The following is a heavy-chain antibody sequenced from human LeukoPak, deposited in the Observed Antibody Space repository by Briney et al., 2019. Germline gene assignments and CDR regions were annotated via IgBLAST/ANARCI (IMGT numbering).Heavy chain of an antibody. Sequence: PSETLSLTCTVSGGSISTNYWNWIRQPPGKGLEWIGYVFYSGSSNYNPSLKSRVTMSVDTSKNQFSLKLSSVTVADTAVYYCARHWAYYYDSSGYDAFDIWGQGTMVTVSS. V-gene: IGHV4-59*08. CDR1: GGSISTNY. D-gene: IGHD3-22*01. CDR3: ARHWAYYYDSSGYDAFDI. CDR2: VFYSGSS. J-gene: IGHJ3*02.